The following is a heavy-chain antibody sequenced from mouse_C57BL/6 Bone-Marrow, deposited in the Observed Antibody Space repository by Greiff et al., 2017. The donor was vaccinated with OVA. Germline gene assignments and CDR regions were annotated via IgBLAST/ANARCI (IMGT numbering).Heavy chain of an antibody. CDR2: IDPSDSYT. D-gene: IGHD1-1*01. V-gene: IGHV1-59*01. CDR3: ARRVISNYFDY. Sequence: QVQLQQPGAELVRPGTSVKLSCKASGYTFTSYWMHWVKQRPGQGLEWIGVIDPSDSYTNYNQKFKGKATLTVDTSSSTAYMQLSSLTSEDSAVYYCARRVISNYFDYWGQGTTLTVSS. J-gene: IGHJ2*01. CDR1: GYTFTSYW.